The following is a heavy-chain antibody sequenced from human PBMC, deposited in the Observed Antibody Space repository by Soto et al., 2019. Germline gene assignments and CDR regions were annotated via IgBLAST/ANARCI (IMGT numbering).Heavy chain of an antibody. CDR2: IYYSGST. J-gene: IGHJ6*03. CDR3: ARTNYMDV. CDR1: GGSISSYY. V-gene: IGHV4-59*08. Sequence: SETLSLTCTVSGGSISSYYWSWIRQPPGKGLEWIGYIYYSGSTNYNPSLKSRVTISVDTSKNQFSLKLSSVTAADTAVYYCARTNYMDVWGKGTTVTVSS.